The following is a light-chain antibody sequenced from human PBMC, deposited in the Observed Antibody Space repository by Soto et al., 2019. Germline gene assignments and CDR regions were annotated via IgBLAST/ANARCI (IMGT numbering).Light chain of an antibody. J-gene: IGKJ1*01. CDR3: QQSYSTSWT. CDR1: QSISRY. V-gene: IGKV1-39*01. CDR2: AAS. Sequence: DIQMTQSPSSLSASVGDRVTITYGASQSISRYLNWYQQKPGKAPETLIYAASSLQSGGPSRFSGSGSGTDFDLTLSSLHTEDCATYECQQSYSTSWTFCQGTKVDIK.